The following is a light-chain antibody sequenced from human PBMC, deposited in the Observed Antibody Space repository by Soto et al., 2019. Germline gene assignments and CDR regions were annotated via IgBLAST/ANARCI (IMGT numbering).Light chain of an antibody. CDR3: PQYSSSQGWT. J-gene: IGKJ1*01. CDR2: NAS. CDR1: QSVRTTY. V-gene: IGKV3-20*01. Sequence: EIVLTQSPGTLSLSPGERATLSCRASQSVRTTYLAWYQQKPGQAPRLLIYNASNRTTGIPDRFSGSGSGTDFTLTINRLEPADFAVYFCPQYSSSQGWTFGQGTKVEIK.